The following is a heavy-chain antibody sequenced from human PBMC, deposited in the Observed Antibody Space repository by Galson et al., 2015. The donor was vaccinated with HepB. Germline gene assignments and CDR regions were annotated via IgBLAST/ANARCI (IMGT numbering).Heavy chain of an antibody. D-gene: IGHD6-13*01. V-gene: IGHV1-3*01. CDR2: INAGNGNT. CDR3: AREGSSWYRDFDY. Sequence: SVKVSCKASGYTFTSYAMHWVRQAPGQRLEWMGWINAGNGNTKYSQKFQGRVTITRDTSASTAYMELSSLRSEDTAVYYCAREGSSWYRDFDYWGQGTLVTVSS. J-gene: IGHJ4*02. CDR1: GYTFTSYA.